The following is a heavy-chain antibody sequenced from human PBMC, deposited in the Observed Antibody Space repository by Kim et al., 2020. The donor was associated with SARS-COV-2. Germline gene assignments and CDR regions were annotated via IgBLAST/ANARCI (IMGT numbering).Heavy chain of an antibody. CDR3: ARASRDGYNNYYYDGMDV. D-gene: IGHD5-12*01. CDR2: INHSGST. CDR1: GGSFSGYY. J-gene: IGHJ6*02. Sequence: SETLSLTCAVYGGSFSGYYWSWIRQPPGKGLEWIGEINHSGSTNYNPSLKSRVTISVDTSKNQFSLKLSSVTAADTAVYYCARASRDGYNNYYYDGMDVWGQGTTVTVSS. V-gene: IGHV4-34*01.